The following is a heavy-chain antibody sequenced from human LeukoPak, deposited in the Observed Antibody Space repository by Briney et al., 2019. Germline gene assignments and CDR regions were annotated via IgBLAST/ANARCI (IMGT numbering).Heavy chain of an antibody. D-gene: IGHD6-6*01. Sequence: PGGSLRLSCAASGFTFSNYAMHWVRQAPGKGLEWVAVISYDGTNKYYADSVKGRFTISRDNSKNTLYLQMSSLIAEDTAVYYCMINRSPYSSSGDMDVWGQGTTVTVSS. V-gene: IGHV3-30*14. CDR1: GFTFSNYA. CDR2: ISYDGTNK. J-gene: IGHJ6*02. CDR3: MINRSPYSSSGDMDV.